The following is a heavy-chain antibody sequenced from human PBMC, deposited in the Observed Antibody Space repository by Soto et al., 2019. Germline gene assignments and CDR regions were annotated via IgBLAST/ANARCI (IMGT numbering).Heavy chain of an antibody. J-gene: IGHJ4*02. CDR1: GFTFSTYG. D-gene: IGHD2-21*01. Sequence: QVQLVESGGGVVQPGRSLSLSCAASGFTFSTYGMHWVRQAPGKGLEWVAVISSDGSNKNYADSVKGRFTISRDNSKNTLHLQMNSLRPEDTAVYYCAKDGIAYCTYFGSWGQGTLVTVSS. CDR2: ISSDGSNK. V-gene: IGHV3-30*18. CDR3: AKDGIAYCTYFGS.